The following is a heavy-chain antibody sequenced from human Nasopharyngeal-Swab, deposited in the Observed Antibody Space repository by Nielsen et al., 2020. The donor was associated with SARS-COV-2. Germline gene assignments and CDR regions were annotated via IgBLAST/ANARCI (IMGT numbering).Heavy chain of an antibody. V-gene: IGHV3-7*03. J-gene: IGHJ5*02. CDR3: AKSVWFDP. CDR2: IKQDGSEK. Sequence: WIRQPPGKGLEWVANIKQDGSEKYYADSVKGRFTISRDNSKNTLYLQMNSLRAEDTAVYYCAKSVWFDPWGQGTLVTVSS.